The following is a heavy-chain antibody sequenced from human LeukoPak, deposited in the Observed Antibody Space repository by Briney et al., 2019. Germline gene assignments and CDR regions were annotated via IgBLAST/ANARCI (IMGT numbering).Heavy chain of an antibody. V-gene: IGHV3-48*04. CDR3: VRGASGWSLGY. CDR2: ISSSSETI. CDR1: GFTFSSYS. Sequence: GGSLRLSCAASGFTFSSYSMNWVRQAPGKGLEWLSYISSSSETIYYADSVKGRFTISRDNAKNSLYLQMNSLRAEDTAVYYCVRGASGWSLGYWGQRSLVTVSS. J-gene: IGHJ4*02. D-gene: IGHD6-19*01.